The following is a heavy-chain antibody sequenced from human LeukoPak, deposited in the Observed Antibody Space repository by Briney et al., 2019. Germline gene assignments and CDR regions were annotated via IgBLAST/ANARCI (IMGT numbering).Heavy chain of an antibody. J-gene: IGHJ3*02. CDR3: ARDRGYYYDSSRAFDI. Sequence: SETLSLTCTVSGGSISSYYWSWIRQPAGKGLEWIGYIYYSGSTNYNPSLKSRVTISVDTSENQFSLKLSSVTAADTAVYYCARDRGYYYDSSRAFDIWGQGTMVTVSS. D-gene: IGHD3-22*01. CDR1: GGSISSYY. CDR2: IYYSGST. V-gene: IGHV4-59*01.